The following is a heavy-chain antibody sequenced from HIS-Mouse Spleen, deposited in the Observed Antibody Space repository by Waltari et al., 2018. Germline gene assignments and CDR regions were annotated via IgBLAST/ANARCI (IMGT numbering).Heavy chain of an antibody. CDR3: AREIPYSSSWYDWYFDL. D-gene: IGHD6-13*01. CDR2: IYYSGST. V-gene: IGHV4-39*07. Sequence: QLQLHESGPGLAQPSETLSLTCTVSGGSISSSSYYWAGIRQPPGQGLEWSGSIYYSGSTYYNPSLKSRVTISVDTSKNQFSLKLSSVTAADTAVYYCAREIPYSSSWYDWYFDLWGRGTLVTVSS. J-gene: IGHJ2*01. CDR1: GGSISSSSYY.